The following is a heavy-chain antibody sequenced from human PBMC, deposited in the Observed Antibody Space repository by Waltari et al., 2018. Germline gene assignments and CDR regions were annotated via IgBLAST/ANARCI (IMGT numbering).Heavy chain of an antibody. CDR1: GFTFSSYS. CDR3: ARGDYGDYGELYYYYYMDV. J-gene: IGHJ6*03. Sequence: EVQLVESGGGLVKPGGSLRLSCAASGFTFSSYSMNWVRQAPGKGLEWVSSISSSSSYIYYADSVKGRFTISRDNAKNSLYLQMNSLRAEDTAVYYCARGDYGDYGELYYYYYMDVWGKGTTVTVSS. D-gene: IGHD4-17*01. V-gene: IGHV3-21*01. CDR2: ISSSSSYI.